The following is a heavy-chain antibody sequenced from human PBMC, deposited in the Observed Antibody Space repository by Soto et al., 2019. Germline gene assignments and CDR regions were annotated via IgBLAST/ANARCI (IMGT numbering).Heavy chain of an antibody. V-gene: IGHV1-69*13. Sequence: SVKVSCKASGCTFSSYAISCVRQAPGQGLEWMGGIIPIFGTANYAQKFQGRVTITADESTSTAYMELSSLRSEDTAVYYCARVKHGDYVFQHWGQGTLVTVSS. CDR1: GCTFSSYA. CDR3: ARVKHGDYVFQH. CDR2: IIPIFGTA. D-gene: IGHD4-17*01. J-gene: IGHJ1*01.